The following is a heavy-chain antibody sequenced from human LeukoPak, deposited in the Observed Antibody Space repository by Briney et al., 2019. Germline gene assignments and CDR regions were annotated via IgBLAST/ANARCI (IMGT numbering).Heavy chain of an antibody. CDR1: GFTFSSSW. CDR3: ARDRGFGYY. J-gene: IGHJ4*02. CDR2: IKQDGSEK. Sequence: PGGSLRLSCAASGFTFSSSWMSWVRQAPGKGLEWVANIKQDGSEKYYVDSVKGRFTISRDNAKNSLYLQMNSLRAEDTAVYYCARDRGFGYYWGQGTLVTVSS. V-gene: IGHV3-7*01. D-gene: IGHD3-16*01.